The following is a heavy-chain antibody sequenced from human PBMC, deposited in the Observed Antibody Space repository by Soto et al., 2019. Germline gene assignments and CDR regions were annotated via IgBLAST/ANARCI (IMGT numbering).Heavy chain of an antibody. D-gene: IGHD5-12*01. Sequence: GGSLRLSCAASGFTFSSYAMSWVRQAPGKGLEWVSAISGSGGSTYYADSVKGRFTISRDNSKNTLYLQMNSLRAEDTAVYYCAKDPQGVTNVDIVATIIGFDPWGQGTLVTVSS. J-gene: IGHJ5*02. CDR3: AKDPQGVTNVDIVATIIGFDP. CDR1: GFTFSSYA. CDR2: ISGSGGST. V-gene: IGHV3-23*01.